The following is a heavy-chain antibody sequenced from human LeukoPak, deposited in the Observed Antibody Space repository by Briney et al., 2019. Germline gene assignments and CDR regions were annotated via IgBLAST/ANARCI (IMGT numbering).Heavy chain of an antibody. Sequence: SSETLSLTCTVSGGSISSSSYYWGWIRQPPGKGLEWIGIIYYSGSIDYNPSLMSRVTLSIDTSKNQFSLKLTSVTAADTAMYYCAKDFLVETGSLAGSFDYWGQGTLVTVSS. D-gene: IGHD6-19*01. J-gene: IGHJ4*02. CDR3: AKDFLVETGSLAGSFDY. CDR2: IYYSGSI. V-gene: IGHV4-39*07. CDR1: GGSISSSSYY.